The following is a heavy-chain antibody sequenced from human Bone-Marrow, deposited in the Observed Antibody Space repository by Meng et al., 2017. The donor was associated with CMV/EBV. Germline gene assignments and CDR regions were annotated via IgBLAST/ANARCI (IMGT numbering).Heavy chain of an antibody. J-gene: IGHJ4*02. Sequence: HVQLQESGPGLVKPSQTLSLTCTVSGGSISSGSYYWSWIRQPAGKGLEWIGRIYTSGSTNYNPSLKSRVTISVDTSKNQFSLKLSSVTAADTAVYYCASAGYSSSWYFDYWGQGTLVTVSS. D-gene: IGHD6-13*01. V-gene: IGHV4-61*02. CDR1: GGSISSGSYY. CDR2: IYTSGST. CDR3: ASAGYSSSWYFDY.